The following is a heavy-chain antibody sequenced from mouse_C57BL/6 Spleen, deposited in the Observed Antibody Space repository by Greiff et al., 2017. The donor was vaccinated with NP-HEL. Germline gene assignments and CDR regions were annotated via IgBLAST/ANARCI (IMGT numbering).Heavy chain of an antibody. CDR1: GFTFSDYG. CDR3: ARRDSNEDYAMDY. CDR2: ISNLAYSI. J-gene: IGHJ4*01. Sequence: EVQLVESGGGLVQPGGSLKLSCAASGFTFSDYGMAWGRQAPRKGPEWVAFISNLAYSIYYADTVTGRFTISRENAKNTLYLEMSSLRSEDTAMYYCARRDSNEDYAMDYWGQGTSVTVSS. V-gene: IGHV5-15*01. D-gene: IGHD2-5*01.